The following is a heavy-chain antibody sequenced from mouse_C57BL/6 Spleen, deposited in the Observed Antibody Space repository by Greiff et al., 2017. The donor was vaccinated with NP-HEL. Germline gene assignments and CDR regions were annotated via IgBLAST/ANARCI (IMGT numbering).Heavy chain of an antibody. CDR1: GYAFSSSW. CDR2: IYPGDGDT. J-gene: IGHJ2*01. Sequence: VKLMESGPELVKPGASVKISCKASGYAFSSSWMNWVKQRPGKGLEWIGRIYPGDGDTNYNGKFKGKATLTADKSSSTAYMQLSSLTSEDSAVYFCAPDSSGYNFDYWGQGTTLTVSS. V-gene: IGHV1-82*01. CDR3: APDSSGYNFDY. D-gene: IGHD3-2*02.